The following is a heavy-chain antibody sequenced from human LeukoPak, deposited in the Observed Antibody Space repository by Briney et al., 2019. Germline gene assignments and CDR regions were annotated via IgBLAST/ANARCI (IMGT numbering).Heavy chain of an antibody. D-gene: IGHD6-13*01. CDR3: ARGAAAGPYYYYYMDV. J-gene: IGHJ6*03. Sequence: SETLSLTCTVSGGSISSGGYYWCWIRQHPGKGLEWIGYIYYSGSTYYNPSLKSRVTISVDTSKNQFSLKLSSVTAADTAVYYCARGAAAGPYYYYYMDVWGKGTTVTVSS. CDR1: GGSISSGGYY. V-gene: IGHV4-31*03. CDR2: IYYSGST.